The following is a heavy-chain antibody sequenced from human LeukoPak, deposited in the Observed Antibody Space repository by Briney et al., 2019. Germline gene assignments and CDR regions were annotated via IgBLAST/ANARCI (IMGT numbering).Heavy chain of an antibody. J-gene: IGHJ3*02. CDR2: IYTSGST. Sequence: SETLSLTCTVSGGSMSSGSYYWNWIRQPAGKGLEWIGRIYTSGSTNYNPSLKSRVTISVDTSKNQFSLKLSSVTAADTAVYYCARVRIQLWLLGAFDIWGQGTMVTVSS. V-gene: IGHV4-61*02. CDR1: GGSMSSGSYY. D-gene: IGHD5-18*01. CDR3: ARVRIQLWLLGAFDI.